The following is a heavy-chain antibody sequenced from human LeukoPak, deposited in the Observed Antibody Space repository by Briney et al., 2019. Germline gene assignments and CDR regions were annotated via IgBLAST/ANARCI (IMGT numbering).Heavy chain of an antibody. D-gene: IGHD1-26*01. CDR3: ATSKYSGSY. CDR2: ISGSGGRI. CDR1: GFTFSSYA. J-gene: IGHJ4*02. V-gene: IGHV3-23*01. Sequence: GGALRLSCAASGFTFSSYAMSWVRQAPGKGLEGVSAISGSGGRIYYGASVKGRFTISRDNSKNTLNLQMNSLRAEDTAVYYCATSKYSGSYWGQGTLATVSS.